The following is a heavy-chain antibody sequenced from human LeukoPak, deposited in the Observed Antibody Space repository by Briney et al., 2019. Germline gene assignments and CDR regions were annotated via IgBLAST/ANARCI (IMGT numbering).Heavy chain of an antibody. CDR2: IYYSGST. V-gene: IGHV4-59*01. D-gene: IGHD1-26*01. Sequence: PSETLSLTCTVSGGSISSYYWSWIRQPPGKGLEWIGYIYYSGSTNNNPSLKSRVTISVDTSKNQFSLKLSSVTAADTAVYYCARLVGATASIGYWGQGTLVTVSS. CDR3: ARLVGATASIGY. CDR1: GGSISSYY. J-gene: IGHJ4*02.